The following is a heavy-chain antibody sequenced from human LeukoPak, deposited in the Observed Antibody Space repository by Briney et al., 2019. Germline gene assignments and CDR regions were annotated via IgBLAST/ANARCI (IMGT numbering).Heavy chain of an antibody. CDR2: ISAYNGNT. D-gene: IGHD3-3*01. Sequence: GASVKVSCKASGYTFTSYDINWVRQATGQGLEWMGWISAYNGNTNYAQKLQGRVTMTTDTSTSTAYMELRSLRSDDTAVYYCARDRLRFLEWLSDDYWGQGTLVTVSS. J-gene: IGHJ4*02. CDR1: GYTFTSYD. V-gene: IGHV1-18*01. CDR3: ARDRLRFLEWLSDDY.